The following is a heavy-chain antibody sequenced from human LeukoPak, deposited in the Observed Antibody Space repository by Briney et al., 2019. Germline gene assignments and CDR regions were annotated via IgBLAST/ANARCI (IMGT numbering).Heavy chain of an antibody. CDR1: GFTFSNHA. CDR2: ISGGGVAI. Sequence: GGSLRLSCAASGFTFSNHAMSWVRQAPGKGLQWVSAISGGGVAIYYPDSVKGRFTISRDNSKNTLYLQMNSLRAEDTAVYYCAKDGFDYYDSSGYYYFNYWGQGTLVTVSS. J-gene: IGHJ4*02. CDR3: AKDGFDYYDSSGYYYFNY. V-gene: IGHV3-23*01. D-gene: IGHD3-22*01.